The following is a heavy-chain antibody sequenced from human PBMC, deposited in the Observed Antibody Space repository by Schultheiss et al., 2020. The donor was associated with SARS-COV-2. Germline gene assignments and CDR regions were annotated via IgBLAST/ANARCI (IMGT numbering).Heavy chain of an antibody. Sequence: ASVKVSCKASGYTFTNYGISWVRQAPGQGLEWVAWISAYNGNTNYAQKFRGRVTMTTDTSTSTAYMELSSLRSEDTAVYYCASVPSYGYEGLYYFDYWGQGTLVTVSS. J-gene: IGHJ4*02. D-gene: IGHD5-18*01. CDR1: GYTFTNYG. CDR2: ISAYNGNT. CDR3: ASVPSYGYEGLYYFDY. V-gene: IGHV1-18*01.